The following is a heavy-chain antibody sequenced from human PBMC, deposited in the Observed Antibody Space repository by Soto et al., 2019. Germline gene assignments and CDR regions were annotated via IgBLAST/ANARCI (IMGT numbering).Heavy chain of an antibody. D-gene: IGHD1-1*01. J-gene: IGHJ4*02. CDR2: IYWDDDK. V-gene: IGHV2-5*02. CDR3: AHRRIGVSQWNDGDFDY. CDR1: GFSLSTSGVG. Sequence: QITLKESGPTLVKPTQTLTLTCTFSGFSLSTSGVGVGWIRQPPGKALEGLVIIYWDDDKRYSPSLRGRLTITKDSSKNQVVLTMTNVDPEDTATYFCAHRRIGVSQWNDGDFDYWGQGTLVTVSS.